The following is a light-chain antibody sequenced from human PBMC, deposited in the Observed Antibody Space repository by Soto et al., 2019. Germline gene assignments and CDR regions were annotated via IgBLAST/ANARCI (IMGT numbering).Light chain of an antibody. V-gene: IGKV3-20*01. CDR2: GSS. J-gene: IGKJ2*01. Sequence: EVVLTQSPVTLSLSPGERATLSCRASQTVSNNYLAWYQQKPGQAPRLLIFGSSDRATGIPGRFSGSGSGTDFTLTISRLEPEDFAVYYCQQYGSSPPYTFGQGTKLEIK. CDR1: QTVSNNY. CDR3: QQYGSSPPYT.